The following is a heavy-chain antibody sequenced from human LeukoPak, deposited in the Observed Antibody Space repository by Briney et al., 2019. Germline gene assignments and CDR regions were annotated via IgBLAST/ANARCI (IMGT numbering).Heavy chain of an antibody. V-gene: IGHV1-2*02. CDR3: ARDLHTDLEWLQYYFDY. J-gene: IGHJ4*02. Sequence: GASVKVSCKASGYTFTSYGISWVRQAPGQGLEWMGWINPNSGGTNYAQKFQGRVTMTRDTSISTAYMELSRLRSDDTAVYYCARDLHTDLEWLQYYFDYWGQGTLVTVSS. D-gene: IGHD3-3*01. CDR2: INPNSGGT. CDR1: GYTFTSYG.